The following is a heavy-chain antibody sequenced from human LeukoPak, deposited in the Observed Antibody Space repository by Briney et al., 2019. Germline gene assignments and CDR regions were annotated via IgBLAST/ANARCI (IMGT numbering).Heavy chain of an antibody. CDR2: ISWDGTT. V-gene: IGHV3-43*01. CDR1: GFTVEDFT. D-gene: IGHD3-22*01. J-gene: IGHJ4*02. CDR3: VKDLSYESSGHVLEY. Sequence: GAPRLSRVAPGFTVEDFTIHWGRQTPGETLGWVSLISWDGTTYYTDSVKGRFTISRDNSKNSLYLQMDTLRSEDTAFYYCVKDLSYESSGHVLEYWGQGTLVTVSS.